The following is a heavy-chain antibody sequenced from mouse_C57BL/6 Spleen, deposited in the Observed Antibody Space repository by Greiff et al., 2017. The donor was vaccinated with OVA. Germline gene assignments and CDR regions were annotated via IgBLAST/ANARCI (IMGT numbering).Heavy chain of an antibody. Sequence: VKLQQPGTELVKPGASVKLSCKASGYTFTSYWMHWVKQRPGQGLEWIGNINPSNGGTNYNAKFKSKATLTVDKSSSTAYMQLSSLTSEDSAVYYCARSDYYGSSYDAMDYWGQGTSVTVSS. CDR1: GYTFTSYW. V-gene: IGHV1-53*01. J-gene: IGHJ4*01. CDR3: ARSDYYGSSYDAMDY. CDR2: INPSNGGT. D-gene: IGHD1-1*01.